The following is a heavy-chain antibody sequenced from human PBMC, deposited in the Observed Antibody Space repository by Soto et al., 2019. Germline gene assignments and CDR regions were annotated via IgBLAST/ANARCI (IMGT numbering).Heavy chain of an antibody. V-gene: IGHV3-23*01. CDR1: GFTFSSYA. Sequence: EVQLLESGGGLVQPGGSLRLSCAASGFTFSSYAMSWVRQAPGKGLEWVSAISGSGGSTYYADSVKGRFTISRDNSKNTLYLQMNSLRAEDTAIYYCAKDAPIVATITYYFDYWGQGTLVTVSS. CDR2: ISGSGGST. J-gene: IGHJ4*02. CDR3: AKDAPIVATITYYFDY. D-gene: IGHD5-12*01.